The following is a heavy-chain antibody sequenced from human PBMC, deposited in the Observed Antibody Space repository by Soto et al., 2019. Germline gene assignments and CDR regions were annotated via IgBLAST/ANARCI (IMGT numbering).Heavy chain of an antibody. CDR3: VMVDNYVTPTPQDV. CDR1: GYIFVDYG. J-gene: IGHJ6*02. CDR2: ISPYTGNT. D-gene: IGHD3-16*01. Sequence: QVQLVQSGDEVKKPGASVKVSCKASGYIFVDYGIAWVRQAPRQGLEWMGWISPYTGNTHSASKVQGRLTMTTDTSTSTAYMDLGSLTSDDTAVYYYVMVDNYVTPTPQDVWGQGTTVTVSS. V-gene: IGHV1-18*01.